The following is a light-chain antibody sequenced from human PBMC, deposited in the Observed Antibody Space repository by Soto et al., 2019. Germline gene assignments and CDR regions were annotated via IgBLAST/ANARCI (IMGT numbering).Light chain of an antibody. CDR1: QSVSSNY. CDR2: GAS. V-gene: IGKV3-20*01. CDR3: QQYRSSPPVT. Sequence: EIVLTQSPGTLSLSPGERATLSCRASQSVSSNYLAWYQQKPGQAPRLLIYGASGRATGIPDRFSGSGSGTDFTLTISRLEPEDFAVYYCQQYRSSPPVTFGQGTRLEIK. J-gene: IGKJ5*01.